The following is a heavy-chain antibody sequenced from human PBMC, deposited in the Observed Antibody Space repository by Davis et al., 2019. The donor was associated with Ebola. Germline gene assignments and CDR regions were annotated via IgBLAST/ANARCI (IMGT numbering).Heavy chain of an antibody. CDR2: IRQDGSAT. CDR1: GFTFSNYW. Sequence: PGGSLRLSCAASGFTFSNYWMNWVRQAPGRGLEWVTNIRQDGSATSYVDSVRGRFAISRDNAENSLYLQMNSLRAEDTAIYYCARTGDYDSAFDIWGQGTLVTVSS. J-gene: IGHJ3*02. CDR3: ARTGDYDSAFDI. D-gene: IGHD4-17*01. V-gene: IGHV3-7*03.